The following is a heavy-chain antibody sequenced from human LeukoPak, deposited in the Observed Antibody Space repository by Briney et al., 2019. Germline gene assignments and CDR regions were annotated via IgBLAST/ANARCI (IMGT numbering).Heavy chain of an antibody. J-gene: IGHJ3*02. Sequence: GGSLRLSYAASGLTFNNYAMSWVRRAPGKGLAWVSTISGGGGGIYYADSVKGRFTISRGNSKETLYLLMNSLGAEDTAVYYCAKDSPLIVEATRWGRNVFDIWGQGTMVTVAS. CDR2: ISGGGGGI. D-gene: IGHD1-26*01. CDR3: AKDSPLIVEATRWGRNVFDI. CDR1: GLTFNNYA. V-gene: IGHV3-23*01.